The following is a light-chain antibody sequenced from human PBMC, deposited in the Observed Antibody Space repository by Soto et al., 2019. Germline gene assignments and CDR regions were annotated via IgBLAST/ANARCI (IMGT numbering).Light chain of an antibody. CDR1: QSVNKN. CDR2: GAS. Sequence: EIILTQSPASLSVSPGERATHSCRASQSVNKNLAWYQQKPGQAPRLLIYGASTRATGIPGRFRGSGSGTEFTLTITSLQSEDFAVYFCQQYNNLPPDTFGQGTKLEIK. V-gene: IGKV3-15*01. CDR3: QQYNNLPPDT. J-gene: IGKJ2*01.